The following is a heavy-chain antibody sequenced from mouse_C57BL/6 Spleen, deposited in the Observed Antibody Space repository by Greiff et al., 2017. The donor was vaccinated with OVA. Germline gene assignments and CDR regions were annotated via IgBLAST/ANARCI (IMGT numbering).Heavy chain of an antibody. J-gene: IGHJ1*03. CDR3: AREYEYDGDCYFYV. V-gene: IGHV1-76*01. Sequence: VQLQQSGAELVRPGASVKLSCKASGYTFTDYYINWVKQRPGQGLEWIARIYPGSGNTYYNEKFKGKATLTADKSSSTAYMQLSSLTSEDSAVYICAREYEYDGDCYFYVWGTGATVTVSP. CDR2: IYPGSGNT. CDR1: GYTFTDYY. D-gene: IGHD2-4*01.